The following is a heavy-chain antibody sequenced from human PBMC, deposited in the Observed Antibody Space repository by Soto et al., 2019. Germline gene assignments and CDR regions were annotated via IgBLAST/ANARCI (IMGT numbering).Heavy chain of an antibody. V-gene: IGHV1-69*02. CDR2: IIPILGIA. J-gene: IGHJ2*01. Sequence: QVQLVQSGAEVKKPGSSVKVSCKASGGTFSSYTISWVRQAPGQGLEWMGRIIPILGIANYAQKFQGRVTITADKSTSTAYMERSSLRSEDTAVYYCARSAVGYWYFDLWGRGTLVTVSS. CDR1: GGTFSSYT. CDR3: ARSAVGYWYFDL.